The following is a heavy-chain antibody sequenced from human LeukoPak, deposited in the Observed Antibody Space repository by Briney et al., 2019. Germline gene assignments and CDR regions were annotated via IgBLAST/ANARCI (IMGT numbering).Heavy chain of an antibody. CDR3: ARGYGGDGYNLYFYGMDV. J-gene: IGHJ6*02. D-gene: IGHD5-24*01. CDR2: ISNNGDII. Sequence: GGSLRLSCAASGFTFTDYYMSWVRQAPGKGLEWVSYISNNGDIIYYADSVRGRFTVSRDNAKNSLYLQMNSLRAEDTAVYYCARGYGGDGYNLYFYGMDVWGQGTTVTVSS. CDR1: GFTFTDYY. V-gene: IGHV3-11*01.